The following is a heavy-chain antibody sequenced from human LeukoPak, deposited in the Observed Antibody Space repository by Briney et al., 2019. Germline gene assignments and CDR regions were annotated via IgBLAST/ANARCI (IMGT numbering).Heavy chain of an antibody. V-gene: IGHV4-34*01. Sequence: PSETLSLTCAVYGGSFSGYFWSWIRQPPGEGLEWIGEINHSGTTNYNPSPKSRVPISGNTSKNQFSLNLSSLTAAATPVNYCARVGHLSFRTPDVWGKGTTVTVSS. CDR2: INHSGTT. D-gene: IGHD3-16*02. CDR1: GGSFSGYF. CDR3: ARVGHLSFRTPDV. J-gene: IGHJ6*04.